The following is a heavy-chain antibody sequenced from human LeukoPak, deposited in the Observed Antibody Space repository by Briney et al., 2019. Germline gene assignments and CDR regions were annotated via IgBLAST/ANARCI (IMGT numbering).Heavy chain of an antibody. CDR1: GYTFTDYY. CDR3: ARDLCHGGSCFHFDS. D-gene: IGHD2-15*01. J-gene: IGHJ4*02. V-gene: IGHV1-2*02. Sequence: ASVKVSCKTSGYTFTDYYVHWVRQVPGQGLEWLAWINPDSGATNFAQRFQGRVTMTRDTSVNTVHMELNRLRSDDTAVYYCARDLCHGGSCFHFDSWGQGTLVTVSS. CDR2: INPDSGAT.